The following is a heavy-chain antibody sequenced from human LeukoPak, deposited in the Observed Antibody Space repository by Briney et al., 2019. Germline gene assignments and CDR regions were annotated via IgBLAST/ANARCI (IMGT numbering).Heavy chain of an antibody. V-gene: IGHV4-4*02. J-gene: IGHJ4*02. Sequence: SATLSLTCAVAGASISNSNWWTWVRQPPGKGLEWIGEINHSGSTNYKPSLKSRATISVDKSKNQFSLKLSSVTAADTAVYYCASRAPRDNFNRYLPIDYWGQGTLVTVSS. CDR2: INHSGST. D-gene: IGHD1-20*01. CDR3: ASRAPRDNFNRYLPIDY. CDR1: GASISNSNW.